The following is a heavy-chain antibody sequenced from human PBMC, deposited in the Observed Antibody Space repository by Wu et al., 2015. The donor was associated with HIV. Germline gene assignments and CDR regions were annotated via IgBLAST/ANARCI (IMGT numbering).Heavy chain of an antibody. CDR1: GGTFSNYV. J-gene: IGHJ6*02. V-gene: IGHV1-69*05. D-gene: IGHD1-26*01. CDR2: IIPIFGTA. Sequence: QVHLEQSGAEVKKPGSSVKVSCKASGGTFSNYVISWVRQAPGQGLEWMGGIIPIFGTANYAQKFQGRVTITTDESTSTAYMELSSLRSEDTAVYYCARGLVGATVYYGMDVWGQGDHGHRLL. CDR3: ARGLVGATVYYGMDV.